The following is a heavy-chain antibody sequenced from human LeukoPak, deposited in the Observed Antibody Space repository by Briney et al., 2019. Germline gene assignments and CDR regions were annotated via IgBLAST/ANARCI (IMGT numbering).Heavy chain of an antibody. V-gene: IGHV3-48*01. CDR2: IGISSGNT. D-gene: IGHD5-12*01. J-gene: IGHJ4*01. CDR1: GFTFSSYA. CDR3: ARDHRYAFDN. Sequence: GGSLRLSCAASGFTFSSYAMNWVRQAPGKGLEWISYIGISSGNTKYADSVKGRFTISRDKARNSLYLQMNSLRVEDTAVYYCARDHRYAFDNWGHGTLVTVSS.